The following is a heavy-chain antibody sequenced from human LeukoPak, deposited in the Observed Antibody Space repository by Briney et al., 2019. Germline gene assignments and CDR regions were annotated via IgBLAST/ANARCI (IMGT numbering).Heavy chain of an antibody. D-gene: IGHD6-19*01. Sequence: SETLSLTCTVSGGSISSYYWSWIRQPAGKGLEWIGRIYRSGSTNYNPSLKSRVTISVDTSKNQFSLKLSSVTAADTAVYYCATAPPGWYSLYSDYWGQGTLVTVSS. J-gene: IGHJ4*02. CDR3: ATAPPGWYSLYSDY. CDR1: GGSISSYY. V-gene: IGHV4-4*07. CDR2: IYRSGST.